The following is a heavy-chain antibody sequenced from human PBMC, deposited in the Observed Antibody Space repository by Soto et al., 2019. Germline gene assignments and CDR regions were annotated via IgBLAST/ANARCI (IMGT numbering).Heavy chain of an antibody. D-gene: IGHD6-19*01. CDR3: VKDKGSSGFDFFEY. CDR1: GFTFEDYA. CDR2: ISWNSRSV. Sequence: EVQLVESGGGLVQPGRSLRLSCAASGFTFEDYAMHWVRQVPGTGLEWVSSISWNSRSVGYAESVKGRFTVSRDNGKNSLYLQTDSLRAEDTAYYYCVKDKGSSGFDFFEYLGQGILVTVSS. J-gene: IGHJ4*02. V-gene: IGHV3-9*01.